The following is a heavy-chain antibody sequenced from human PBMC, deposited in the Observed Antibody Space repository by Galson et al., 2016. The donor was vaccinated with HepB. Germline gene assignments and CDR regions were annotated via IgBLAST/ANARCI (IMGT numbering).Heavy chain of an antibody. V-gene: IGHV1-2*06. Sequence: SVKVSCKASGHTFNGYYMHWVRQAPGQGLEWMGRINPNSGDTNYAQKFQGRVSMTRDSSISTAYMELTRLRSDDTAVYYCVRGKYYYDSSGYFAYWGQGTLVTISS. CDR2: INPNSGDT. CDR3: VRGKYYYDSSGYFAY. J-gene: IGHJ4*02. D-gene: IGHD3-22*01. CDR1: GHTFNGYY.